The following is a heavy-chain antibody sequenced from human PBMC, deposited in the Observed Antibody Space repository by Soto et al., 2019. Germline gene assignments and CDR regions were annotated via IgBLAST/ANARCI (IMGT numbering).Heavy chain of an antibody. J-gene: IGHJ5*02. D-gene: IGHD3-22*01. CDR2: IYYSGST. CDR1: GGSISSSSYY. V-gene: IGHV4-39*07. Sequence: SETLSLTCTVSGGSISSSSYYWGWIRQPPGKGLEWIGSIYYSGSTYYNPSLKSRVTISVDTSKNQFSLKLSSVTAADTAVYYCARYYYDSSGPWFDPWGQGTLVTVSS. CDR3: ARYYYDSSGPWFDP.